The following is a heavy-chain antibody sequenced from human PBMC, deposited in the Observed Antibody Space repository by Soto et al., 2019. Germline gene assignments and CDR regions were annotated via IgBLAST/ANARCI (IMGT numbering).Heavy chain of an antibody. CDR1: GFSLSTSGMC. CDR2: IDWDDDK. CDR3: ARIRNTRGSGWYYFDY. D-gene: IGHD6-19*01. V-gene: IGHV2-70*01. Sequence: FAPTLVNPTQTLTLTCTFSGFSLSTSGMCVSWIRQPPGKALEWLALIDWDDDKYYSTSLKTRLTISKDTSKNQVVLTMTNMDPVDTATYYCARIRNTRGSGWYYFDYWGQGTLVTVS. J-gene: IGHJ4*02.